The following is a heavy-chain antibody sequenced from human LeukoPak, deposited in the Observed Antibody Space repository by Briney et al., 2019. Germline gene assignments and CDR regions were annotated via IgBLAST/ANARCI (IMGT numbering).Heavy chain of an antibody. J-gene: IGHJ4*02. D-gene: IGHD5-18*01. CDR1: GGTFSSYA. CDR3: ARVWWIQLWSSYGY. Sequence: ASVKVSCKASGGTFSSYAISWVRQAPGQGLEWMGGIIPIFGTANYAQKFQGRVTITADESTSTAYMELSSLRSDDTAVYYCARVWWIQLWSSYGYWGQGTLVTVSS. V-gene: IGHV1-69*13. CDR2: IIPIFGTA.